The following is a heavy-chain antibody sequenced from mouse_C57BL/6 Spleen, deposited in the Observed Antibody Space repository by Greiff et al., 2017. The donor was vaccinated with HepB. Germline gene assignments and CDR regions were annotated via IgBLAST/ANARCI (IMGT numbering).Heavy chain of an antibody. Sequence: VKLVESGPGLVAPSQSLSITCTVSGFSLTSYGVDWVRQSPGKGLEWLGVIWGVGSTNYNSALKSRLSISKDNSKSQVFLKMNSLQTDDTAMYYCASTSGTGAMDYWGQGTSVTVSS. CDR1: GFSLTSYG. CDR2: IWGVGST. CDR3: ASTSGTGAMDY. J-gene: IGHJ4*01. D-gene: IGHD4-1*01. V-gene: IGHV2-6*01.